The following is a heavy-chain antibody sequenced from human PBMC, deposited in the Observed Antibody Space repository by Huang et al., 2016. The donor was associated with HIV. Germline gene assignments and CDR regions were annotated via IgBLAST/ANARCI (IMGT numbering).Heavy chain of an antibody. CDR1: GFAFSAYW. Sequence: EVQLVESGGGLAQPGESLRLSCAASGFAFSAYWMHWVRQVPGKGVVCVSQIRADGRATEYADSGKGRFTISRDNAKNTLYLQMNSLKVEDTAVYYCMRGAGGSSSDYWGQGTLVTVSS. J-gene: IGHJ4*02. V-gene: IGHV3-74*03. CDR3: MRGAGGSSSDY. CDR2: IRADGRAT. D-gene: IGHD6-13*01.